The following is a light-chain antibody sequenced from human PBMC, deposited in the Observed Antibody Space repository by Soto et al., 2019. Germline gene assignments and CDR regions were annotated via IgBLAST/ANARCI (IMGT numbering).Light chain of an antibody. CDR3: QKYGSSPPT. V-gene: IGKV3-20*01. J-gene: IGKJ4*01. CDR2: GAS. CDR1: QSVSSSY. Sequence: EIVLTQSPGTLSLSPGERATLSCRASQSVSSSYLAWYQQKPGQAPRLLIYGASSRATAIPDRFSGSGSGTDFTLTISRLEPEDFAVYYCQKYGSSPPTFAGGTKVDIK.